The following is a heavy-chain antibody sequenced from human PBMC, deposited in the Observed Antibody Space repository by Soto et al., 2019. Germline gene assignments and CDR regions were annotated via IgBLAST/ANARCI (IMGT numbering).Heavy chain of an antibody. CDR1: GGTFSSYT. D-gene: IGHD3-3*01. CDR2: IIPILGIA. V-gene: IGHV1-69*02. Sequence: GASVKVSCKASGGTFSSYTISWVRQAPGQGLEWMGRIIPILGIANYAQKFQGRVTITADKSTSTAYMELSSLRSEDTAVYYCARAPPYDFWSGPPAHFDYWGQGTLVTVSS. CDR3: ARAPPYDFWSGPPAHFDY. J-gene: IGHJ4*02.